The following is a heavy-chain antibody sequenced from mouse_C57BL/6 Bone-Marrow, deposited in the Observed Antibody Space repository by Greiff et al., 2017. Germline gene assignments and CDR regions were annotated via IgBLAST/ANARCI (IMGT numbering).Heavy chain of an antibody. CDR3: ARFGYFDY. J-gene: IGHJ2*01. Sequence: QVQLQQSGAELAKPGASVKLSCKASGYTFTSYWMHWVKQRPGQGLEWIGYINPSSGYTKYNQKFKDKDTLTADKSSSTAYMQLSSLTYEDSAVYYCARFGYFDYWGQGTTLTVSS. CDR2: INPSSGYT. CDR1: GYTFTSYW. V-gene: IGHV1-7*01.